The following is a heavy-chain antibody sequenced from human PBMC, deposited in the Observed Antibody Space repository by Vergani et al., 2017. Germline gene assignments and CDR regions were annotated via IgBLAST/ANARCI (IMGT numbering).Heavy chain of an antibody. CDR3: ARVVSYYDSSGYPQYYYYYGMDV. J-gene: IGHJ6*02. D-gene: IGHD3-22*01. CDR2: INTNTGNP. V-gene: IGHV7-4-1*02. CDR1: GYTFTSYA. Sequence: QVQLVQSGSELKKPGASVKVSCKASGYTFTSYAMNWVRQAPGQGLEWMGWINTNTGNPTYAQGFTGRFVFSLDTSVSTAYRQISSLKAEDTAVYYCARVVSYYDSSGYPQYYYYYGMDVWGQGTTVTVSS.